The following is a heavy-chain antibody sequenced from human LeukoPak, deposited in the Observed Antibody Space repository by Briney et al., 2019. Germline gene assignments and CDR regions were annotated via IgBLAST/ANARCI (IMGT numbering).Heavy chain of an antibody. J-gene: IGHJ6*01. V-gene: IGHV1-2*02. CDR1: GYSFTGYF. CDR3: ARVPSMIRGVVNYGMDV. D-gene: IGHD3-10*01. CDR2: INPNSGDT. Sequence: GASVKVSCKTSGYSFTGYFMHWVRQAPGQGLEWMGWINPNSGDTKYAQRFQGRVIMTRDTSINTAYMELRRLPSDDTAVYYCARVPSMIRGVVNYGMDVWGQGTTVSVS.